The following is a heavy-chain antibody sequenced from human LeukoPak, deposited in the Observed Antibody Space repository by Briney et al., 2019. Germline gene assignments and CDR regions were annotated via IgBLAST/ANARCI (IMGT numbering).Heavy chain of an antibody. CDR1: GGSFSSHY. CDR3: ARSIASAGLRGYFDY. J-gene: IGHJ4*02. D-gene: IGHD6-13*01. Sequence: SETLSLTCSVSGGSFSSHYWSWIRQPPGKGLEWIGYIFYNGATNYNPSLKSRVTMSVDTSKNQFSLKLSSVTAADTAVYYCARSIASAGLRGYFDYWGQGTLVTVSS. CDR2: IFYNGAT. V-gene: IGHV4-59*11.